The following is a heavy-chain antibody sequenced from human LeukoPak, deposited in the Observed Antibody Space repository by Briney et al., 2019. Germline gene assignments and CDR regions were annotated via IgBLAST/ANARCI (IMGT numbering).Heavy chain of an antibody. CDR2: INPNSGGT. V-gene: IGHV1-2*02. CDR3: ASNDYVWGSYRSLDY. CDR1: GYTFTSHP. D-gene: IGHD3-16*02. J-gene: IGHJ4*02. Sequence: ASVRVSCKASGYTFTSHPITWVRQAPGQGLEWMGWINPNSGGTNYAQKFQGRVTMTRDTSISTAYMELSRLRSDDTAMYYCASNDYVWGSYRSLDYWGQGTLVTVSS.